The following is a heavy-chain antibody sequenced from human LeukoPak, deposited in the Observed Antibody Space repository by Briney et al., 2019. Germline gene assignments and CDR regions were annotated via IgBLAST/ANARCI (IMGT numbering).Heavy chain of an antibody. D-gene: IGHD3-10*01. CDR2: ISYDGSNK. Sequence: GGSLRLSCAASGFTFSSYGMHWVRQAPGKGLEWVAVISYDGSNKYYADSEKGRFTISRDNSKNTLYLQMNSLRAEDTAVYYCAKESITTSPGTYYYYYYGMDVWGQGTTVTVSS. CDR3: AKESITTSPGTYYYYYYGMDV. V-gene: IGHV3-30*18. J-gene: IGHJ6*02. CDR1: GFTFSSYG.